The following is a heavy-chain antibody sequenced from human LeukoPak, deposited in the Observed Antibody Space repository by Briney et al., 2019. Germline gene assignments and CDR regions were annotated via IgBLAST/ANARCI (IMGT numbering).Heavy chain of an antibody. CDR2: IKGDESAR. CDR1: GFTFSTYW. D-gene: IGHD1-26*01. CDR3: ARDVGGSLDY. Sequence: GGSLRLSCTASGFTFSTYWMAWVRQAPGKGLEWVANIKGDESARHQADSVKGRFTISRDNARKSVYLQMSSLRGEDTAVYYCARDVGGSLDYWGQGTLVTVSS. J-gene: IGHJ4*02. V-gene: IGHV3-7*01.